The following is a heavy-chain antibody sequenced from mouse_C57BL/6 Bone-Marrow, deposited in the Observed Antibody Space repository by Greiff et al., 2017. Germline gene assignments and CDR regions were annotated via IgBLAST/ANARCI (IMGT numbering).Heavy chain of an antibody. D-gene: IGHD2-4*01. Sequence: EVQLVESGPGLVKPSQSLSLTCSVTGYSITSGYYWNWIRQFPGNKLEWMGYISYDGSNNYNSSLKTRISITRDTSKNQFFLKLNSVTTEDTATYYCARVYDYDGDYWGQGTTLTVSS. CDR2: ISYDGSN. J-gene: IGHJ2*01. V-gene: IGHV3-6*01. CDR3: ARVYDYDGDY. CDR1: GYSITSGYY.